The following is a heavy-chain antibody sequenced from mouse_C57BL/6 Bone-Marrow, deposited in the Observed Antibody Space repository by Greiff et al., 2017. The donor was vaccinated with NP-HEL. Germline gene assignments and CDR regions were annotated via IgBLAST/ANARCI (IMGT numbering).Heavy chain of an antibody. Sequence: QVQLQQPGAELVKPGASVKLSCKASGYTFTSYWMQWVKQRPGQGLEWIGEIDPSDSYTNYNQKFKGKATLTVDTSSSTAYMQLSSLTSEDSAVYDCARDYSNYGLDYYAMDYWGQGTAVTVSS. CDR2: IDPSDSYT. J-gene: IGHJ4*01. CDR1: GYTFTSYW. V-gene: IGHV1-50*01. D-gene: IGHD2-5*01. CDR3: ARDYSNYGLDYYAMDY.